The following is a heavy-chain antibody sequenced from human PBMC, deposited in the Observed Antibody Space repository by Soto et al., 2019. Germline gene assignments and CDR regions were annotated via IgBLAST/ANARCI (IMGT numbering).Heavy chain of an antibody. Sequence: QVQLQESGPGLVKPSQTLSLTCSVSGDSIRGGGHYWNWIRQFPGQGLEWIVYVYHSGSTHYNPSLRGRLTISIDTSKNQFSLRLISVTAADTALYYCARDTGLAPTVWGYWGHGTQVTVSS. D-gene: IGHD7-27*01. J-gene: IGHJ4*03. CDR2: VYHSGST. CDR3: ARDTGLAPTVWGY. CDR1: GDSIRGGGHY. V-gene: IGHV4-31*03.